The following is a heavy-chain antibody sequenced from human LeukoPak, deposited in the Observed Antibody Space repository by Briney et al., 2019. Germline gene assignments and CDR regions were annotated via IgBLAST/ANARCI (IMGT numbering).Heavy chain of an antibody. V-gene: IGHV3-21*01. D-gene: IGHD6-13*01. Sequence: PGGSLRLSCAASGFTFSSYSMNWVRQAPGKGLEWVSSISSSSSYIYYADSVKGRFTISRDNAKNSLYLQTNSLRAEDTAVYYCARDLAAAAPFFDYWGQGTLVTVSS. J-gene: IGHJ4*02. CDR2: ISSSSSYI. CDR3: ARDLAAAAPFFDY. CDR1: GFTFSSYS.